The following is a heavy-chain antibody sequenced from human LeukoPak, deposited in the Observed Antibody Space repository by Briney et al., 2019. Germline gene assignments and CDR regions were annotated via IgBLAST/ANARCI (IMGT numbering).Heavy chain of an antibody. Sequence: ASVKVSCKASGYTFTSYYMHWVRQAPGQGLEWMGIINPSGGSTSYAQKLQGRVTMTTDTSTSTAYMELRSLRSDDTAVYYCARDSIVVVTAINFDYWGQGTLVTVSS. J-gene: IGHJ4*02. D-gene: IGHD2-21*02. V-gene: IGHV1-46*01. CDR2: INPSGGST. CDR1: GYTFTSYY. CDR3: ARDSIVVVTAINFDY.